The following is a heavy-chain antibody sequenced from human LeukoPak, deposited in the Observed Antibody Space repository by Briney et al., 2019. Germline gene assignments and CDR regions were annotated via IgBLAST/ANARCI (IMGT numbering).Heavy chain of an antibody. V-gene: IGHV4-38-2*02. CDR1: GYSIGSGYY. D-gene: IGHD5-12*01. CDR3: ARVSGGYVEALDY. Sequence: SETLSLTCTVSGYSIGSGYYWGWIRQPPGKGLEWIGSIYHSGSTYYNPSLKSRVTISVDTSKNQFSLKLSSVTTADTAVYYCARVSGGYVEALDYWGQGTLVTVSS. CDR2: IYHSGST. J-gene: IGHJ4*02.